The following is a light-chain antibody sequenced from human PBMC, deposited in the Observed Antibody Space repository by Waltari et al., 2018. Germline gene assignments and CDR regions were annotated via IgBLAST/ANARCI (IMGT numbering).Light chain of an antibody. CDR1: QCLLHTDGKRY. CDR3: MQSIQMPLT. V-gene: IGKV2D-29*01. Sequence: DRVMNQTPVSLSVTPGQPASISCKSTQCLLHTDGKRYLYGYLQKPGQPPQLLIHEVSKRFSGVPDRFSGSGSGTDFTLKISRVEAEDVGVYYCMQSIQMPLTFGGGTKVEIK. J-gene: IGKJ4*01. CDR2: EVS.